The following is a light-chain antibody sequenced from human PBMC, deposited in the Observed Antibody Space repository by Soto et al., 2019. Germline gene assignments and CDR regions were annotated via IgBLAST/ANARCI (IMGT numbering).Light chain of an antibody. J-gene: IGLJ2*01. Sequence: QSVLTQPPSASGSPGQSVTISCTGTSSDVGGYNYVSWYQHHPDKAPKLIIYEVYKRPSGVPDRFSGSKSGNTASLTVSGLQAEDEAEYYRSSYAASDSFVVFGGGTKLTV. CDR3: SSYAASDSFVV. CDR2: EVY. CDR1: SSDVGGYNY. V-gene: IGLV2-8*01.